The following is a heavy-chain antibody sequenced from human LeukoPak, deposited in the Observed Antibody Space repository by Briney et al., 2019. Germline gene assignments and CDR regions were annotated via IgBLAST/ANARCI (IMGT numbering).Heavy chain of an antibody. D-gene: IGHD4-17*01. CDR3: AKGTNYGDYYFDY. J-gene: IGHJ4*02. CDR2: IYYSGST. Sequence: SETLSLTCTVSGGSISSYYWSWIRQPPGKGLEWIGYIYYSGSTNYNPSLKSRVTISVDTSKNQFSLKLSSVTAADTAVYYCAKGTNYGDYYFDYWGQGTLVTVSS. V-gene: IGHV4-59*01. CDR1: GGSISSYY.